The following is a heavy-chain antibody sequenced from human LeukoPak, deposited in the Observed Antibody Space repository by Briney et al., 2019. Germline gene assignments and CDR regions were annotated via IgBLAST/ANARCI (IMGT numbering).Heavy chain of an antibody. V-gene: IGHV4-59*11. CDR2: ISYIGST. J-gene: IGHJ3*02. Sequence: SETLSLTCTVSGGSISSHYWAWIRQPPGKGLEWIGYISYIGSTNYNPSLKSRVTISVDTSKNQFSLKLSSVTAADAAVYFCARDPTTVTKGLDIWGQGTMVTVSS. D-gene: IGHD4-17*01. CDR1: GGSISSHY. CDR3: ARDPTTVTKGLDI.